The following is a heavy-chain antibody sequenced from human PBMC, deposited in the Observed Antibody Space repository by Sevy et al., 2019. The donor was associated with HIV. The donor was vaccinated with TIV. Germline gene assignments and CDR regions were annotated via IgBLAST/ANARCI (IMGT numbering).Heavy chain of an antibody. CDR1: GFTFSKYW. CDR2: IKQDAGQK. V-gene: IGHV3-7*01. Sequence: GGCLRLSCAASGFTFSKYWMGWVRQAPGKGLEWVANIKQDAGQKYYVDSVKGRFTISRDNAKNSLYLQMNSLRAEDTAVYFCARDDGNYYFHYWGQGTLVIVSS. J-gene: IGHJ4*02. CDR3: ARDDGNYYFHY. D-gene: IGHD1-7*01.